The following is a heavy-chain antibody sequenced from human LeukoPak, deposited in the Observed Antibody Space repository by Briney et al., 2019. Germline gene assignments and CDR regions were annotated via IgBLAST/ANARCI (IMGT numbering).Heavy chain of an antibody. CDR3: AKGRDGYNFSFDY. V-gene: IGHV3-23*01. Sequence: GGSLRLSCAASGFTFNSYAMSWVRQAPGKGLEWVSSISGSGGNTYYADSVKGRFTISRDTSKNTLYLQMNSLRAEDTAVYYCAKGRDGYNFSFDYWGQGTLVTVSS. J-gene: IGHJ4*02. D-gene: IGHD5-24*01. CDR1: GFTFNSYA. CDR2: ISGSGGNT.